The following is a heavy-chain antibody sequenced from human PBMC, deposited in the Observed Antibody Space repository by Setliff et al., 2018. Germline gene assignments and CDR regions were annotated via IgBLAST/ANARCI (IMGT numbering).Heavy chain of an antibody. D-gene: IGHD2-2*01. CDR2: INPSDGST. Sequence: ASVKVSCKASGYTFTSYYIHWVRQAPGQGLEWMGIINPSDGSTTYAQEFQGRVTMTRDTSTSTAYMELSSLRSDDTAVYYCAREIRVVVPAAPRYYGMDVWGQGTTVTVSS. CDR1: GYTFTSYY. CDR3: AREIRVVVPAAPRYYGMDV. J-gene: IGHJ6*02. V-gene: IGHV1-46*01.